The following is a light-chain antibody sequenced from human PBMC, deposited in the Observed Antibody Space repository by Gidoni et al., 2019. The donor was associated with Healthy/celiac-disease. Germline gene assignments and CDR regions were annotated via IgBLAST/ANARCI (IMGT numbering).Light chain of an antibody. CDR1: QSVSSY. V-gene: IGKV3-11*01. Sequence: VLTQATATLSLSPGERANLSCKPSQSVSSYLAWYQQKPGQAPRLRIYDASNRATGIPARFSGSGSGTEFTPNISSLETEDFAVYYCQQRSNWPPTFGQGTKVEIK. CDR3: QQRSNWPPT. CDR2: DAS. J-gene: IGKJ1*01.